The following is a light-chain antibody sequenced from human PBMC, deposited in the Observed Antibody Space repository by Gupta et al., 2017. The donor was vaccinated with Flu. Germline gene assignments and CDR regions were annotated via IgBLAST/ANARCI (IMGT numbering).Light chain of an antibody. CDR1: QPSLDDSKSDST. Sequence: DIVMTQSPDSLAVSLGERAAINCMSSQPSLDDSKSDSTLAWYQQKPGQPPKLLIYWTSTRESGIPDRFSGRGSGTEFTRTINSLQAEDLAGYYCQQYTSAPPTLGPGTKVEIK. J-gene: IGKJ2*01. V-gene: IGKV4-1*01. CDR2: WTS. CDR3: QQYTSAPPT.